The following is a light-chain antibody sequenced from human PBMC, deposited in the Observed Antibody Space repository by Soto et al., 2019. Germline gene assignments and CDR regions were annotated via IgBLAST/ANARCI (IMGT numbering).Light chain of an antibody. Sequence: DIQMTQSPSSLSASVGDRVTITCRASQSINIHLNWYQQKPGKAPKLLIYAASSLQSEVPSRFSGSGSGTDFTLTISNLQPEDFGAYYCQQSDRVPLTFGGGTKVQIK. V-gene: IGKV1-39*01. CDR1: QSINIH. CDR3: QQSDRVPLT. CDR2: AAS. J-gene: IGKJ4*01.